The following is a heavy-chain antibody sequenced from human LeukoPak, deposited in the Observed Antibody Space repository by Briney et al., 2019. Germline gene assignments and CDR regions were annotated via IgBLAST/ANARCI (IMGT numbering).Heavy chain of an antibody. CDR3: ARGGYSYGQRYFDY. CDR1: GGTFSSYA. CDR2: IIPIFGTA. Sequence: ASVKVSCKASGGTFSSYAISWVRQVPGQGLEWMGGIIPIFGTANYAQKFQGRVTITTDESTSTAYMELSSLRSEDTAVYYCARGGYSYGQRYFDYWGQGTLVTVSS. J-gene: IGHJ4*02. V-gene: IGHV1-69*05. D-gene: IGHD5-18*01.